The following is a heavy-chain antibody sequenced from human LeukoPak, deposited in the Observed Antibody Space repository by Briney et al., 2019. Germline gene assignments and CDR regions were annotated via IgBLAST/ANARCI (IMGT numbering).Heavy chain of an antibody. J-gene: IGHJ6*03. CDR1: GGSISNYY. CDR2: IYYSGST. Sequence: SETLSLTCTVSGGSISNYYWSWIRQPPGKGLEWIGYIYYSGSTYYNPSLKSRVTISVGTSKNQFSLKLSSVTAADTAVYYCARHPYDYGDHYYFYYYMDVWGKGATVTVSS. CDR3: ARHPYDYGDHYYFYYYMDV. V-gene: IGHV4-59*08. D-gene: IGHD4-17*01.